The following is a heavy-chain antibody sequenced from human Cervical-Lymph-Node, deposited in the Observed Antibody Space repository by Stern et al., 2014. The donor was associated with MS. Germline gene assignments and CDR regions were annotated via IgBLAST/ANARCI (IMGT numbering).Heavy chain of an antibody. CDR1: GFTFSVYT. CDR3: VRGGPAAITGLDV. J-gene: IGHJ6*02. V-gene: IGHV3-48*01. CDR2: INTGSTTI. D-gene: IGHD2-2*01. Sequence: EVQLVESGGGLVQSGGSLRLSCAASGFTFSVYTMNWVRQAPGKGLEWLSHINTGSTTIYYADSVKGRFAISRDNAKNSLYLQLNSLRGEDTAVYYCVRGGPAAITGLDVWGQGTTVTVSS.